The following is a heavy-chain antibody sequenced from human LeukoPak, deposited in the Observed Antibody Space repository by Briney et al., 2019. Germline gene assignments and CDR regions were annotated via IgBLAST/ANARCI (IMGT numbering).Heavy chain of an antibody. D-gene: IGHD1-26*01. V-gene: IGHV3-30*02. CDR3: ARDSPLWELLPLDAFDI. CDR2: IRYDGSNK. J-gene: IGHJ3*02. Sequence: GGSLRLSCAASGFTFSSYGMHWVRQAPGKGLEWVAFIRYDGSNKYYAGSVKGRFTISRDNSKNTLYLQMNSLRAEDTAVYYCARDSPLWELLPLDAFDIWGQGTMVTVSS. CDR1: GFTFSSYG.